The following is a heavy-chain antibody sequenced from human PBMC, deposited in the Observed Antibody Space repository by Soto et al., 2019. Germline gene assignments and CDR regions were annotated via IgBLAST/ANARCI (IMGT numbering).Heavy chain of an antibody. CDR2: IIPIFGTA. J-gene: IGHJ5*02. D-gene: IGHD6-13*01. Sequence: ASVKVSCKASGGTFSSYAISWVRQAPGQGLEWMGGIIPIFGTANYAQKFQGRVTITADESTSTAYMELSSLRSEDTAVYYCARDHAAAVVAGWFDPWGQGTLVTVS. CDR1: GGTFSSYA. V-gene: IGHV1-69*13. CDR3: ARDHAAAVVAGWFDP.